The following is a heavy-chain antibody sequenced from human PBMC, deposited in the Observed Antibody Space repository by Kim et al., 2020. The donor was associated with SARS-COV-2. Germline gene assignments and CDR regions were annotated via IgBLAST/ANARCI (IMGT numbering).Heavy chain of an antibody. J-gene: IGHJ6*02. V-gene: IGHV3-30*15. CDR3: ARSPEGKGGMDV. Sequence: YANCVNGRFTISRDNSKTPLYLQMSSLRAEDTAVYYCARSPEGKGGMDVWGQGTTVTVSS.